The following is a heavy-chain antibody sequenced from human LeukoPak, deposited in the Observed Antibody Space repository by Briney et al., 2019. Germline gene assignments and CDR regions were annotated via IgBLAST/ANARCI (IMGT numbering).Heavy chain of an antibody. CDR3: AKTHSHFPPYFDY. V-gene: IGHV4-4*02. J-gene: IGHJ4*02. CDR1: GGSISTYNW. CDR2: IFYSGSI. Sequence: NPSETLSLTCAVSGGSISTYNWWSWVRQPPGKGLEWIGEIFYSGSINYNPSLKSRVTLSLDKSKTQFSLQLSSVTAADTAMYYCAKTHSHFPPYFDYWGQGTLVIVSS. D-gene: IGHD4-11*01.